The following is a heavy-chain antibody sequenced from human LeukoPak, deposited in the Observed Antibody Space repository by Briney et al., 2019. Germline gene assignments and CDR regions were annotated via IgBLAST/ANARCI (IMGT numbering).Heavy chain of an antibody. CDR1: GFTFNDYT. D-gene: IGHD6-13*01. V-gene: IGHV3-30*04. J-gene: IGHJ4*02. CDR3: ARGLHDRSWYGAH. CDR2: LPPDGSYQ. Sequence: GGSLRLSCAASGFTFNDYTMQWVRQAPGKGLEWVALLPPDGSYQYYADSLKGRFTISRDNFKNALYLQMNSLRLEDTAVYYCARGLHDRSWYGAHWGQGTLLSVSS.